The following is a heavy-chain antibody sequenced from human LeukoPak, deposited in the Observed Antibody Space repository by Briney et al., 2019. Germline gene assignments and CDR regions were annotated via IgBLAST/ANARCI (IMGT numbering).Heavy chain of an antibody. D-gene: IGHD1-26*01. CDR3: ASIRGTFGY. CDR1: EITLSDNL. J-gene: IGHJ4*02. Sequence: GGSLRLSGAAFEITLSDNLLDWVGQSPGKGLEWVGCTRNKANSYITEYAASVKGRFTISRDDSKNSLYLQMSSLKTDDTAMYYCASIRGTFGYWGQGTLVTVSS. V-gene: IGHV3-72*01. CDR2: TRNKANSYIT.